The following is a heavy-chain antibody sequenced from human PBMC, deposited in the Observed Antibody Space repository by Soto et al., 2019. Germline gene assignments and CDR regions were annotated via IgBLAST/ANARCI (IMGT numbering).Heavy chain of an antibody. Sequence: GGALRLSCAAPGFPFSNYWMHWVRQAPGKGLVWVSRINSDGSSTNYADSVKGRFTISRDNAKNTLYLQMNSLRAEDTAVYYCARGNSGRYFDYWGQGTLVTVS. V-gene: IGHV3-74*01. CDR3: ARGNSGRYFDY. CDR2: INSDGSST. CDR1: GFPFSNYW. D-gene: IGHD1-7*01. J-gene: IGHJ4*02.